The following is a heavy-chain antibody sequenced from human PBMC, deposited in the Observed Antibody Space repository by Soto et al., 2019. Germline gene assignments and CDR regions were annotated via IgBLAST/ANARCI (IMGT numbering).Heavy chain of an antibody. CDR2: ITEGGGST. V-gene: IGHV3-23*01. CDR3: AKRGRYYFDL. J-gene: IGHJ4*02. CDR1: GFIFSSYA. D-gene: IGHD3-10*01. Sequence: EVQLLESGGGLVQPGGSLRLSCAASGFIFSSYAMSWVRQAPGQGLEWVSTITEGGGSTFYADSVRGRFFISRDNSKNTLFLEMNSLRAEDAAVYYCAKRGRYYFDLWGQGTPVTVSS.